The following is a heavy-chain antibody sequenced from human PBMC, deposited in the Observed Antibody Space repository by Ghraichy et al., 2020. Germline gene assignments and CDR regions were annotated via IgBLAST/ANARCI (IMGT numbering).Heavy chain of an antibody. J-gene: IGHJ4*02. V-gene: IGHV4-4*09. CDR1: GGSISSYY. D-gene: IGHD3-22*01. CDR3: ASQYYYDSSGYSEWDPTPIDY. CDR2: IYTSGST. Sequence: SETLSLTCTVSGGSISSYYWSWIRQPPGKGLEWIGYIYTSGSTNYNPSLKSRVTISVDTSKNQFSLKLSSVTAADTAVYYCASQYYYDSSGYSEWDPTPIDYWGQGTLVTVSS.